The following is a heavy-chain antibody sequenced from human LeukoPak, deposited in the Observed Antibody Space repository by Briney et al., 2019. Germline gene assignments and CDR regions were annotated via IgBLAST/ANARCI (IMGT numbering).Heavy chain of an antibody. Sequence: GRSLRLSCAASGFTFSSYGMHWVRQAPGKGLEWVAVISYDGSNKYYADSVKGRFTISRDNSKNTLYLQMSSLRAEDTAVYYCAKEATVTTEFDYWGQGTLVTVSS. CDR1: GFTFSSYG. CDR2: ISYDGSNK. D-gene: IGHD4-17*01. V-gene: IGHV3-30*18. CDR3: AKEATVTTEFDY. J-gene: IGHJ4*02.